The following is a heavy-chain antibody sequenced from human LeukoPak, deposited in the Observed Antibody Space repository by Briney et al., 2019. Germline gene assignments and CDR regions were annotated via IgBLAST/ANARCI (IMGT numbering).Heavy chain of an antibody. CDR3: ARDRGGGGDRFDI. Sequence: SETLSLTCAVSGGSISSSNWWSWVRQPPGKGLEWIGEIYHSGSTNYNPSLKSRVTISVDTSKNQFSLKLSSVTAADTAVYYCARDRGGGGDRFDIWGQGTMVTVSS. V-gene: IGHV4-4*02. CDR1: GGSISSSNW. J-gene: IGHJ3*02. D-gene: IGHD2-21*02. CDR2: IYHSGST.